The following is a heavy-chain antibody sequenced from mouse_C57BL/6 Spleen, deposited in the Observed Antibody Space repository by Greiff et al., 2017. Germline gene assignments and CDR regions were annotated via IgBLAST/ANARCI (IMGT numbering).Heavy chain of an antibody. CDR3: ARVGDYYARDY. CDR2: LSPRDGST. V-gene: IGHV1-85*01. J-gene: IGHJ4*01. D-gene: IGHD3-3*01. Sequence: VQLQASGPVLVKPGASVQLSCTASGYTFTSSDINWVQPRPGQGLEWIGWLSPRDGSTKYNEKFTGKATVTVDTSSSTAYMERHSLTSEDSAVYVWARVGDYYARDYRGQGTTLTVAS. CDR1: GYTFTSSD.